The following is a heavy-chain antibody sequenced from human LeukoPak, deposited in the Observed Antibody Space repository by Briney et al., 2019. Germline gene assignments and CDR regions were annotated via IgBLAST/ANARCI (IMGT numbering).Heavy chain of an antibody. V-gene: IGHV6-1*01. J-gene: IGHJ4*02. CDR1: GDSVSSNNGA. CDR2: TYYRSKWYD. D-gene: IGHD6-19*01. CDR3: ARDVETSGWYTFDY. Sequence: SQTLSLTCAISGDSVSSNNGAWNWIRQSPSRGLEWLGRTYYRSKWYDDYAGSVKGRITISPDTSKNQFSLQMYSVTPEDTAVHYCARDVETSGWYTFDYWGQGTLVTVSS.